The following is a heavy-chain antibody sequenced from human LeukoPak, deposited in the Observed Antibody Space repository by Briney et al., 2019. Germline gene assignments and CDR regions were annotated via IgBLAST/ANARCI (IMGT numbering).Heavy chain of an antibody. CDR2: IYYSGST. D-gene: IGHD3-10*01. V-gene: IGHV4-39*01. Sequence: SETLSLTCTVSGGSISSSSYYWGWIRQPPGKGLEWIGSIYYSGSTYYNPSLKSRVTISVDTSKNRFSLKLSSVTAADTAVYYCARAPLLWFGELLEVCWFDPWGQGTLVTVSS. J-gene: IGHJ5*02. CDR1: GGSISSSSYY. CDR3: ARAPLLWFGELLEVCWFDP.